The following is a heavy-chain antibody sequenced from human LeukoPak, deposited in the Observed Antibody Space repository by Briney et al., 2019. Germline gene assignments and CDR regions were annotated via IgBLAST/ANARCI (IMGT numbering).Heavy chain of an antibody. D-gene: IGHD3-16*01. J-gene: IGHJ4*02. CDR1: GFXVSSNY. V-gene: IGHV3-66*01. CDR2: IYSGGST. CDR3: ARELGGGGLHYFDY. Sequence: GGSLRLSCAASGFXVSSNYISWVRQAPGKGLEWVSVIYSGGSTYYADSVKGRFTISRDNSKNTLFLQMNSLRAEDTAVYYCARELGGGGLHYFDYWGRGTLVTVSS.